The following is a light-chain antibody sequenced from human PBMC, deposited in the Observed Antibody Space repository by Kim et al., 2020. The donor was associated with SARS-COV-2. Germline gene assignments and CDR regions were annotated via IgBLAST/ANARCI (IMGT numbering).Light chain of an antibody. CDR1: NNDVGSGNM. Sequence: GQSVTISCTGTNNDVGSGNMVSWYQHHPGKATQLIIFEVSVRPSWVPGRFSGSKSGNTASLSVSGLQAEDEADYYCSSYAGENDVVFGGGTQLTVL. J-gene: IGLJ3*02. V-gene: IGLV2-8*01. CDR2: EVS. CDR3: SSYAGENDVV.